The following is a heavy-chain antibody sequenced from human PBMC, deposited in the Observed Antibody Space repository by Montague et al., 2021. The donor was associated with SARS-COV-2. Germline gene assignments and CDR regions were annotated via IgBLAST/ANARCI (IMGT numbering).Heavy chain of an antibody. CDR2: IYYSGST. CDR1: GGSVSSGSYY. CDR3: ATSLSGGYHNILTGYYSGYYYDMDF. Sequence: SETLSLTCTVSGGSVSSGSYYWSWIRQPPGKGLEWIGYIYYSGSTNYNPSLKSRVTISVDTSKNQFSPKLSSVTAADTAVYYCATSLSGGYHNILTGYYSGYYYDMDFCGQGTTVTVSS. J-gene: IGHJ6*02. V-gene: IGHV4-61*01. D-gene: IGHD3-9*01.